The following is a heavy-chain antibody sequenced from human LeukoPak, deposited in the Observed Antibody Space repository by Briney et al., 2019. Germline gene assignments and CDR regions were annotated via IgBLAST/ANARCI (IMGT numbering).Heavy chain of an antibody. Sequence: ASVKVSCKASGYTFTGYYMHWVRQAPGQGLEWMGWINPNSGGTNYAQKFQGRVTMTRDTSISTAYMELSRLRSDDTAVYYCARDSDYYGSGSNTDYWGQGTLVTVSS. V-gene: IGHV1-2*02. D-gene: IGHD3-10*01. CDR3: ARDSDYYGSGSNTDY. CDR1: GYTFTGYY. J-gene: IGHJ4*02. CDR2: INPNSGGT.